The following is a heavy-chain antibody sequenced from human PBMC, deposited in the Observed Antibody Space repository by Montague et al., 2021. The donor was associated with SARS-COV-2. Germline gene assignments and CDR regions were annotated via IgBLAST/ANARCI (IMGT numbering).Heavy chain of an antibody. J-gene: IGHJ4*02. V-gene: IGHV4-34*01. CDR2: INHSGST. CDR1: GGSFSGYY. Sequence: SETLSFTCAVYGGSFSGYYWSCIRQLPGKGLEWIGEINHSGSTNYNPSLKSRVTITVDTSKNQFSLQLCSVTAADTAVYYCASFPSGYYDSSGYHIWGQGTLVTVSS. CDR3: ASFPSGYYDSSGYHI. D-gene: IGHD3-22*01.